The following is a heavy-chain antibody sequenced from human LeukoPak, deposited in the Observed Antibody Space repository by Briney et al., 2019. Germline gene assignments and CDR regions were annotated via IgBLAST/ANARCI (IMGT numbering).Heavy chain of an antibody. CDR2: MNPNSANT. J-gene: IGHJ4*02. CDR3: ARGPSYGSGSYNIYGIDY. D-gene: IGHD3-10*01. CDR1: GYTFTSYD. V-gene: IGHV1-8*01. Sequence: GASMKVSCKASGYTFTSYDINWVRQATGQGLEWMGWMNPNSANTGYAQKFQGRVTMTRDTSISTAYMELSSLTSEDTAVYYCARGPSYGSGSYNIYGIDYWGQGTLVTVSS.